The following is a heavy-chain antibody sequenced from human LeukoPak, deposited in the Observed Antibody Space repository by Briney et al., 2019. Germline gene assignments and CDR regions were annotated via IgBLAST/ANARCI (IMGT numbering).Heavy chain of an antibody. CDR2: IKEDGSEK. CDR1: GFTFSSYW. J-gene: IGHJ2*01. D-gene: IGHD6-13*01. Sequence: HPGGSLRLSCAASGFTFSSYWMSWVRQAPGKGLEWVANIKEDGSEKYYVDSVKGRFTISRDNAKNSLYLQMNSLRAEDTAVYYCARDSIAAAGTNALDWYFDLWGRGTLVTVSS. V-gene: IGHV3-7*01. CDR3: ARDSIAAAGTNALDWYFDL.